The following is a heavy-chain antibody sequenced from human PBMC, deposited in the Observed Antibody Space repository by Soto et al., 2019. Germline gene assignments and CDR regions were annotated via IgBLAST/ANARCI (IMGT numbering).Heavy chain of an antibody. D-gene: IGHD6-19*01. V-gene: IGHV3-23*01. J-gene: IGHJ4*02. CDR3: AKDLIAVAGKTVFGY. CDR2: ISGSGGST. CDR1: GFTFSSYA. Sequence: GVLRLSCAASGFTFSSYAMSWVRQAPGKGLEWVSAISGSGGSTYYADSVKGRFTISRDNSKNTLYLQMNSLRAEDTAVYYCAKDLIAVAGKTVFGYWGQGTLVTVSS.